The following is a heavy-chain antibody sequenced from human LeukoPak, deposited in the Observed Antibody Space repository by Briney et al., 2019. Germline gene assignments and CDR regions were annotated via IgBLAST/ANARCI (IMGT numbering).Heavy chain of an antibody. Sequence: PSETLSLTYTVSGGSISSGSYYCSWIRQPAGKGLEWIGHIYKSGSTNYNPSLKSRVTVSVDTSKNQFSLKLSSVTAADTAVYYCAIDPPYAPGVLDVWGKGTTVTISS. CDR3: AIDPPYAPGVLDV. D-gene: IGHD7-27*01. CDR1: GGSISSGSYY. CDR2: IYKSGST. J-gene: IGHJ6*04. V-gene: IGHV4-61*09.